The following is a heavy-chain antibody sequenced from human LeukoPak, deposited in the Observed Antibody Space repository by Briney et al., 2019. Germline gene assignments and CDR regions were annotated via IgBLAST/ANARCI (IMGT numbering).Heavy chain of an antibody. CDR2: MNPNSGNT. CDR1: GYTFTSYD. D-gene: IGHD1-1*01. Sequence: ASVKVSCKASGYTFTSYDINWVRQATGQGLEWMGWMNPNSGNTGYAQKFQGRVTITRNTSISTAYMELSSLTSEDTAIYYCARGPAWNARFDFWGQGTLVTVSS. CDR3: ARGPAWNARFDF. J-gene: IGHJ4*02. V-gene: IGHV1-8*03.